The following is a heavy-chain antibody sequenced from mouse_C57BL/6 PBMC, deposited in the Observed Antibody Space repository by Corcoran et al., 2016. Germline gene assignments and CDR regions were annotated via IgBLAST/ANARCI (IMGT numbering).Heavy chain of an antibody. V-gene: IGHV9-3*01. D-gene: IGHD2-4*01. CDR3: ARQGDYPFDY. CDR1: GYIFTTYG. Sequence: QIQLVQSGPELKKPGETVKISCKASGYIFTTYGMSWVKQAPGKGLKWMGWINTYSGVPTYADDFKGRFAFSLETSASTAYLQINNLKNEDTATYFCARQGDYPFDYWGQGTTLTVSS. CDR2: INTYSGVP. J-gene: IGHJ2*01.